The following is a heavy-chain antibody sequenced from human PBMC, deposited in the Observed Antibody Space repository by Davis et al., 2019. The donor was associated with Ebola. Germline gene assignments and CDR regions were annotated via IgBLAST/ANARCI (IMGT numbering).Heavy chain of an antibody. CDR3: AKGTTIRNTAEDWFDP. CDR1: GFRFDDYT. CDR2: ISWDGGTS. Sequence: GGSLRLSCAASGFRFDDYTIHWVRQAPGKGLEWVALISWDGGTSYYGDSVKGRFTMSRDNRKNSIYLQMNRLRSEDSGMYYCAKGTTIRNTAEDWFDPWGQGTLVTVSS. J-gene: IGHJ5*02. V-gene: IGHV3-43*01. D-gene: IGHD5-24*01.